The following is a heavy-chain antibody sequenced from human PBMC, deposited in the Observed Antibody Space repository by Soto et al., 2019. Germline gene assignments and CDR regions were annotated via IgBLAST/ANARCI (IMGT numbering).Heavy chain of an antibody. Sequence: QVQLVESGGGVFQPGRSLRLSCAASGFSFSSYGMHWVRQAPGKGLEWVAVVWFGGSNKYYADSVRGRFTISRDDSTNTLNLQMNSLRAEDTAVYYCGRALHRTKVTRGGMDVWGQGTTATVSS. CDR3: GRALHRTKVTRGGMDV. D-gene: IGHD2-21*02. J-gene: IGHJ6*02. CDR1: GFSFSSYG. CDR2: VWFGGSNK. V-gene: IGHV3-33*01.